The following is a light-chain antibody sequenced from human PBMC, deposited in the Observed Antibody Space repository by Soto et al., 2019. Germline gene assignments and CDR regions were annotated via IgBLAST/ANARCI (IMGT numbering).Light chain of an antibody. J-gene: IGKJ1*01. V-gene: IGKV3-20*01. CDR1: QSVRGEY. CDR3: QQYSVSPRT. Sequence: EIVLTQSPGTLSLSPGERATVSCRASQSVRGEYLAWYQQKPGQVPRLLIYRAFNRAGGIPDRFSGSGYGTYFPLTITILEPEDFAVYYVQQYSVSPRTFVQGTKVEIK. CDR2: RAF.